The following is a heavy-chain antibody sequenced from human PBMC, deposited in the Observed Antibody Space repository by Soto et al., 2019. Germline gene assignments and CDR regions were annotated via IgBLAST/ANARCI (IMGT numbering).Heavy chain of an antibody. CDR1: GYSLTGYG. D-gene: IGHD6-13*01. Sequence: ESLKMSFKGSGYSLTGYGIGWVRQIPGKGLEWMGIIYAGDSDTRYSPSFQGQVTISADKSISTAYLQWSSLKASDTAMYYCARPEVGQQLGSWAFDIWGQGTMVTVSS. CDR3: ARPEVGQQLGSWAFDI. V-gene: IGHV5-51*01. CDR2: IYAGDSDT. J-gene: IGHJ3*02.